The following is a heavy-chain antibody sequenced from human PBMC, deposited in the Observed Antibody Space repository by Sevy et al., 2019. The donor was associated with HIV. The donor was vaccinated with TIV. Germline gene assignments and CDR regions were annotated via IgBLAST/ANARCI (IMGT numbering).Heavy chain of an antibody. CDR3: ARRDYGDYVDWFDP. V-gene: IGHV2-5*02. D-gene: IGHD4-17*01. Sequence: SGPTLVKPTQTLTLTCTFSGFSLSTNGVGVGWIRQPPGKALECLALIYWDDEKHYSPSLKSRLTITKDTSTNQVVLTMTNMDPVDTATYYCARRDYGDYVDWFDPCGQGTLVTVSS. J-gene: IGHJ5*02. CDR1: GFSLSTNGVG. CDR2: IYWDDEK.